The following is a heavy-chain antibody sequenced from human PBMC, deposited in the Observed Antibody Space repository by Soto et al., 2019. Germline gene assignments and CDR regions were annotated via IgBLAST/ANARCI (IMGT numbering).Heavy chain of an antibody. D-gene: IGHD4-4*01. J-gene: IGHJ5*02. CDR3: ARVQTSRNDYSRQRPNWFDP. CDR1: AGSISSGGYY. V-gene: IGHV4-31*03. CDR2: IYYSGST. Sequence: SETLSLTCTVSAGSISSGGYYWSWIRPHPGKGLDCIGYIYYSGSTYYYSYLNSRVTISAYTSKHQFSLNLRSVTAAAMAVPNCARVQTSRNDYSRQRPNWFDPWGQGTLVTVSS.